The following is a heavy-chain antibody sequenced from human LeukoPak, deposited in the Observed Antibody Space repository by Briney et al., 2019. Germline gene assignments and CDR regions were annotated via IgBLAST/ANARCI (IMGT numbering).Heavy chain of an antibody. D-gene: IGHD6-13*01. V-gene: IGHV3-30*18. CDR3: AKLPQQLAIDY. Sequence: GRSLRLSCAASGFTFSSYGMHWVRQAPGKGLEWVAVISYDGSNKYYADSVKGRFTISRDNSKNTLYLQMNSLRAEDTAVYYCAKLPQQLAIDYWGQGTLVTVSS. CDR2: ISYDGSNK. J-gene: IGHJ4*02. CDR1: GFTFSSYG.